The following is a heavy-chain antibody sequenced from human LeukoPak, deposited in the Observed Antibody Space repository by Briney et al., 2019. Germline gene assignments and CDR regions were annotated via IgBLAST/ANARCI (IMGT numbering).Heavy chain of an antibody. D-gene: IGHD2-15*01. V-gene: IGHV1-18*01. Sequence: ASVKVSCKASGYTFTSYGISWVRQAPGQGLEWMGWISAYNGNTNYAQKLQGRVTMTTDTSTSTAYMELRSLRSDDTAVYYCAREAVVAAQGYYYYMDVWGKGTTVTISS. J-gene: IGHJ6*03. CDR1: GYTFTSYG. CDR3: AREAVVAAQGYYYYMDV. CDR2: ISAYNGNT.